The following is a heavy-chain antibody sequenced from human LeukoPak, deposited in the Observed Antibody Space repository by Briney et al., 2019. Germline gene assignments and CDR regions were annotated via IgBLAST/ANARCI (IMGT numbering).Heavy chain of an antibody. D-gene: IGHD1-26*01. Sequence: GESLKISCKGSGYSFTSYWIGWVRQMPGKGLEWMGIIYPGDSDTRYSPSFQGQVTISADKSISTAYLQWSSLKASDTAMYYCARWPPGSYGWYYFDYWGLGTLVTVSS. J-gene: IGHJ4*02. CDR2: IYPGDSDT. CDR1: GYSFTSYW. CDR3: ARWPPGSYGWYYFDY. V-gene: IGHV5-51*01.